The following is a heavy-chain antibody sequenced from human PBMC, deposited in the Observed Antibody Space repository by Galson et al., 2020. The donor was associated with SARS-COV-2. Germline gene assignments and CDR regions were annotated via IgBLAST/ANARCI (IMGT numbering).Heavy chain of an antibody. V-gene: IGHV3-30*18. J-gene: IGHJ4*02. CDR1: GFTFSDYD. CDR2: ISYDGRNK. D-gene: IGHD6-13*01. CDR3: AKNPYSSSWYYFDY. Sequence: GGSLRLSCAASGFTFSDYDIHWVRQAPGKGLEWVAVISYDGRNKYYAESVKGRFTISRDNSKNTLYLQMNSLRAEDTAVYYCAKNPYSSSWYYFDYWGQGTLVTVSS.